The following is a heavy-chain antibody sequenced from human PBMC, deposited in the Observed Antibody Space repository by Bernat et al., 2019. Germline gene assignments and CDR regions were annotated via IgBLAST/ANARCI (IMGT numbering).Heavy chain of an antibody. D-gene: IGHD2-15*01. V-gene: IGHV3-30*02. CDR1: GLTFSSHG. Sequence: QVQLVVSGGGVVQPGESLRLSCAASGLTFSSHGMHWVRQAPGKGLEWVAFIRYDGSNTYYADFVKGRFTISRDNSKNTLYLQMNSLRAEDTALYYCASGGYCNGGSCYFSAFDVWGQGTMVTVSS. J-gene: IGHJ3*01. CDR3: ASGGYCNGGSCYFSAFDV. CDR2: IRYDGSNT.